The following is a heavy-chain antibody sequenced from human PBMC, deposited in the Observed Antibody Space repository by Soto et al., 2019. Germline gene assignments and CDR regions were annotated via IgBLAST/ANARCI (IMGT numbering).Heavy chain of an antibody. D-gene: IGHD3-10*01. J-gene: IGHJ3*01. CDR1: GASVSSYIAT. CDR3: ARERGVLSEAFDV. Sequence: SQTLSLTCAFSGASVSSYIATWNCLRQSPSRGLEWLGRTYYRSKWYDCYAPSVKSRITIKPDTSKNQFSLQLNSVSPEDTAVYYCARERGVLSEAFDVWGQGTLVTVSS. CDR2: TYYRSKWYD. V-gene: IGHV6-1*01.